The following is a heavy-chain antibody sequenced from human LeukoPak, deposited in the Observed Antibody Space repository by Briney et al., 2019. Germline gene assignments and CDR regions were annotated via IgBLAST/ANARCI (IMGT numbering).Heavy chain of an antibody. Sequence: ASVKVSCKASGYTFTNFGISWVRQAPGQGLEWMGWISAYNGNTNYAQKLQGRVTMTTDTSTSTAYMELRSLRSDDTAVYYCARDALYRSGWYLRDPAEYFQHWGQGTLVTVSS. CDR1: GYTFTNFG. V-gene: IGHV1-18*01. J-gene: IGHJ1*01. D-gene: IGHD6-19*01. CDR2: ISAYNGNT. CDR3: ARDALYRSGWYLRDPAEYFQH.